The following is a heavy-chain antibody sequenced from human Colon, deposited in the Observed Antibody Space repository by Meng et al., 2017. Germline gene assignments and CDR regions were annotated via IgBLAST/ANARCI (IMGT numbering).Heavy chain of an antibody. CDR2: IHSSGTT. D-gene: IGHD6-13*01. Sequence: GSLRLSCSVSGGSINNDYWSWIRQPPGKSLEWLGFIHSSGTTNYNPSLESRVTLSVDTSKNQFSLKMTSMSAADTAVYYCAIGGASSKPFNYWGQGMLVTGAS. CDR1: GGSINNDY. CDR3: AIGGASSKPFNY. J-gene: IGHJ4*02. V-gene: IGHV4-59*01.